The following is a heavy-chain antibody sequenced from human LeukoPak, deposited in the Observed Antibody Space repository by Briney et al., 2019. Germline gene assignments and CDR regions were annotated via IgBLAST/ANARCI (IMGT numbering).Heavy chain of an antibody. D-gene: IGHD2-2*01. Sequence: KPSETLSLTCTVSGGSISTYYWSWIRQPAGKGLEWIGRIYSSGSTNYNPSLESRVTMSVDTSQNQFSLKLSSVTAADTAEYYCVRESLVVFPYWFDPWGQGTLVTVSS. V-gene: IGHV4-4*07. CDR2: IYSSGST. CDR3: VRESLVVFPYWFDP. CDR1: GGSISTYY. J-gene: IGHJ5*02.